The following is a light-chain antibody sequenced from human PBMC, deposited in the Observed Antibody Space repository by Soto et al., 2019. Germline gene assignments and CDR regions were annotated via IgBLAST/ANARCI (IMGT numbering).Light chain of an antibody. Sequence: DIVMTQSPDSLAVSLGERATINCKSSQNVLYSSNNKNYLAWYQQKPGQPTKLLIYWASIRESGVPGRFSGSGSGTDFTLTISSLQAEDVAVYYCQQYYSTPFTFGPGTRVAIK. CDR3: QQYYSTPFT. V-gene: IGKV4-1*01. J-gene: IGKJ3*01. CDR1: QNVLYSSNNKNY. CDR2: WAS.